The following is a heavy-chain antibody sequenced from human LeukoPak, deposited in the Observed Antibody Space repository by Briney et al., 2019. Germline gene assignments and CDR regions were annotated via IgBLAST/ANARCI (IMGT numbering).Heavy chain of an antibody. CDR1: GFTVSGNY. V-gene: IGHV3-53*01. J-gene: IGHJ4*02. CDR3: ARGPPACSTNCYGYLDY. CDR2: IYSGGDT. D-gene: IGHD2-2*01. Sequence: GGSLRLSCAASGFTVSGNYMCWVRQAPGKGLEWISLIYSGGDTYYPDSVRGRFTISRDNSKNTLYLQMNSLRAEDTAVYYCARGPPACSTNCYGYLDYWGQGTLVTVSS.